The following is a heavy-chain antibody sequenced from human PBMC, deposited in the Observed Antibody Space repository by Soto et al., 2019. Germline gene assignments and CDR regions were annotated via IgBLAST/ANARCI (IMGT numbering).Heavy chain of an antibody. D-gene: IGHD3-10*01. J-gene: IGHJ6*04. CDR2: IYYSGST. CDR3: ARHLGDVLLWFGELTTMDV. CDR1: GGSISSSSYY. V-gene: IGHV4-39*01. Sequence: PSETLSLTCTVSGGSISSSSYYWGWIRQPPGKGLEWIGSIYYSGSTYYNLSLKSRVTISVDTSKNQFSLKLSSVTAADTAVYYCARHLGDVLLWFGELTTMDVWGKGTTVTVSS.